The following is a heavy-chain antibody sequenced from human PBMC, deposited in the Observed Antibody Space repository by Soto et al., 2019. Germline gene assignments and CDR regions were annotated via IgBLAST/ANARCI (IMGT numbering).Heavy chain of an antibody. CDR2: IGTAGDT. CDR3: ARAVYYYYMDV. CDR1: GFPFSSSD. V-gene: IGHV3-13*01. J-gene: IGHJ6*03. Sequence: PGGSLILSCAASGFPFSSSDLHWVRPATGKGLEWVSAIGTAGDTYYPGSVKGRFTISRENAKNSLYLQMNSLRAGDTAVYYCARAVYYYYMDVWGKGTTVTVSS.